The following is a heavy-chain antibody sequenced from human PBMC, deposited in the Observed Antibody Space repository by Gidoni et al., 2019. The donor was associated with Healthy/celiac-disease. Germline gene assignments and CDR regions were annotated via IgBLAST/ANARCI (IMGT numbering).Heavy chain of an antibody. V-gene: IGHV2-5*02. D-gene: IGHD6-13*01. J-gene: IGHJ5*02. CDR2: IYWDDDK. Sequence: QITLKESGPTLVKPTQTLTLTCTFSGFSLSTSGVVVGWLRQPPGKALEWLALIYWDDDKRYSPSLKSRLTITKDTSKNQVVLTMTNMDPVDTATYYCAHSLFDSSSWINWFDPWGQGTLVTVSS. CDR1: GFSLSTSGVV. CDR3: AHSLFDSSSWINWFDP.